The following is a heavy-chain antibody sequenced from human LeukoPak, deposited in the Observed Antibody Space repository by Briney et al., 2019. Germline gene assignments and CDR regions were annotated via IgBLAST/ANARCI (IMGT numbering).Heavy chain of an antibody. CDR1: GFTFSSYG. CDR2: IRYDGSNK. Sequence: GGSLRLSCAASGFTFSSYGMHWVRQAPGKGLEWVAFIRYDGSNKDYADSVKGRFTITRDNSKNTLYLQMNSLRAEDTAVYYCAKDRSGYDFYYYYYMDVWGKGTTVTISS. CDR3: AKDRSGYDFYYYYYMDV. D-gene: IGHD5-12*01. V-gene: IGHV3-30*02. J-gene: IGHJ6*03.